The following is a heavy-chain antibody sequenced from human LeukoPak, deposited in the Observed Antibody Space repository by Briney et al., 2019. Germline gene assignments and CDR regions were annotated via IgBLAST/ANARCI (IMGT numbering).Heavy chain of an antibody. Sequence: GGSLRLSCAASGFTFSSYWMSWVRQAPGKGLEWVANIKQDGSEKYYVDSVKGRFTISRDNAKNSLYLQMNSLRAEDTAVYYCARESSGWYLTFDYWGQGTLVTVSS. CDR1: GFTFSSYW. CDR2: IKQDGSEK. V-gene: IGHV3-7*01. J-gene: IGHJ4*02. D-gene: IGHD6-19*01. CDR3: ARESSGWYLTFDY.